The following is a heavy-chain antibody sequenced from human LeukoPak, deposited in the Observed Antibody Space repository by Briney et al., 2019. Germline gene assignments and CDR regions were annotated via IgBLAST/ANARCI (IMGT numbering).Heavy chain of an antibody. CDR2: ISGSGDNT. CDR1: GFIFSSYV. V-gene: IGHV3-23*01. Sequence: GXSLRLSCAASGFIFSSYVMSWVRQAPGKGLEWVLSISGSGDNTYYADSVKGRFTFSRDNSKNTLYLQMNSLRDDDTAVYYCAKLVYSDSHWGQGTLVTVSS. J-gene: IGHJ4*02. D-gene: IGHD6-13*01. CDR3: AKLVYSDSH.